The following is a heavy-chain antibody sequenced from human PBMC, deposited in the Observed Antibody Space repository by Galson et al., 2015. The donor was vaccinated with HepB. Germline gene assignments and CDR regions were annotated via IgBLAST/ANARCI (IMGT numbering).Heavy chain of an antibody. CDR1: GFTFSSYG. D-gene: IGHD3-22*01. CDR2: ISYDGSNK. V-gene: IGHV3-30*18. J-gene: IGHJ4*02. Sequence: SLRLSCAASGFTFSSYGIHWVRQAPGKGLEWVAVISYDGSNKYYADSVKGRFTISRDNSKNTLYLQMNSLRAEDTAVYYCAKDRYYYDSSGYYGDFGYWGQGTLVTVSS. CDR3: AKDRYYYDSSGYYGDFGY.